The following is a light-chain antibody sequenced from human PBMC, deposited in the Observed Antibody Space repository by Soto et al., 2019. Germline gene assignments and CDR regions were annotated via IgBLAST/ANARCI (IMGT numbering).Light chain of an antibody. V-gene: IGKV4-1*01. CDR2: WAS. Sequence: DIVMTQSPDSLAVSLGERATINCKSSQSVLYSSNNKNYLAWYQQKPGQPPKLLIYWASTRESGVPDRVSGSGSGTDFTLTISSLQAEDVGVYYCQQYYSTPLTFGGGTKVEIK. CDR3: QQYYSTPLT. CDR1: QSVLYSSNNKNY. J-gene: IGKJ4*01.